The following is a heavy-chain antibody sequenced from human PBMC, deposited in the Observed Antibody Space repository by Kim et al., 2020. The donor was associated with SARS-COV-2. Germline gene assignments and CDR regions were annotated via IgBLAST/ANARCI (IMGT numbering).Heavy chain of an antibody. J-gene: IGHJ4*02. V-gene: IGHV4-59*01. CDR3: ARGGPFLWVSYFDY. CDR1: GDSFNTYY. Sequence: SETLSLTCTVSGDSFNTYYWNWIRQSPGKGLEWIGSVYYTGSANYNPSLKSRVTISVDTSKNEFSLHLTSVTAADTALYYCARGGPFLWVSYFDYWGQGHLVSVSS. D-gene: IGHD2-8*01. CDR2: VYYTGSA.